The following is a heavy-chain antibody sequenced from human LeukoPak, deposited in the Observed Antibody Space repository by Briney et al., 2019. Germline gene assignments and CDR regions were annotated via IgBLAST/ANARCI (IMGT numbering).Heavy chain of an antibody. J-gene: IGHJ6*02. D-gene: IGHD1-14*01. CDR1: GGSFSGYY. CDR3: ARYNPYYYYYGMDV. Sequence: PSETLSLTCAVYGGSFSGYYWSWIRQPPGKGLEWIGEINHSGSTNYNPSLKSRVTISVDTSKNQFTLKLSSVTAADTAVYYCARYNPYYYYYGMDVWGQGTTVTVSS. V-gene: IGHV4-34*01. CDR2: INHSGST.